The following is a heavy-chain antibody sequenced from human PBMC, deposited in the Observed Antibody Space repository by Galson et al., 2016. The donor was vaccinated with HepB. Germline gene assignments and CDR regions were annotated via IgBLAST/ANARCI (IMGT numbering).Heavy chain of an antibody. V-gene: IGHV3-43*02. Sequence: SLRLSCAASGFTFDDHGMHWVRQAPGKGLEWVGLISGDGGNTYYADSVKGRFTISRVNRKNSLYLQMNSLRTEDNALYYCAKEEVWSGYYFYYGIDVWGQGTMVTVSS. CDR2: ISGDGGNT. CDR3: AKEEVWSGYYFYYGIDV. CDR1: GFTFDDHG. D-gene: IGHD3-3*01. J-gene: IGHJ6*02.